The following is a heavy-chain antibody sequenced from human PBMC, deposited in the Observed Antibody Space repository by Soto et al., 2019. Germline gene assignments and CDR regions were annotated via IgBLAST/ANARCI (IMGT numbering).Heavy chain of an antibody. CDR3: ARGRPLDY. V-gene: IGHV3-66*01. Sequence: EVQLVESGGGLVQPGGSLRLSCAASGFTISGNYITWVRQAPGKGLQWVSTIYTGGTTYYADHVKGRFTISRDNSKITLYLQMNSLRAEDTAVYYCARGRPLDYWGQGTLVTVSS. CDR1: GFTISGNY. CDR2: IYTGGTT. J-gene: IGHJ4*02.